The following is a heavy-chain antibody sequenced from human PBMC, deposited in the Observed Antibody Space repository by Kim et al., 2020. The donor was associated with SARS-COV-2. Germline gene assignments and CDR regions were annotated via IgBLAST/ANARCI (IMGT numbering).Heavy chain of an antibody. Sequence: GGSLRLSCAASGFSFSDYDMHWVRQPPGKGLEWVSGIGTSGATYYPGSVKGRITISRENAKRSVYLQMNRLTAGDTAVYYCVRVGFRGDGYDYWGQGIQVTVSS. CDR1: GFSFSDYD. V-gene: IGHV3-13*01. J-gene: IGHJ4*02. CDR2: IGTSGAT. D-gene: IGHD3-10*01. CDR3: VRVGFRGDGYDY.